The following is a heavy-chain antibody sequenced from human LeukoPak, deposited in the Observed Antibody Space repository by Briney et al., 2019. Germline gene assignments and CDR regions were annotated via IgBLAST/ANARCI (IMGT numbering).Heavy chain of an antibody. J-gene: IGHJ4*02. D-gene: IGHD3-10*01. CDR1: GGPISSYY. CDR2: MYYSGST. Sequence: SETLSLTCSVSGGPISSYYWSWIRQPPGKGLEWIGYMYYSGSTNYNPSLKSRVTISVDTSKNQLSLRLRSVTAADTAVYYCARGYGSGSYYNEWGQGTLSPSPQ. CDR3: ARGYGSGSYYNE. V-gene: IGHV4-59*01.